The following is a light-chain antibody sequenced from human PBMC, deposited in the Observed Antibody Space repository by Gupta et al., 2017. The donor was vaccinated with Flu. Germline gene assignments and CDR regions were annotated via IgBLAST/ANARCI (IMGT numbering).Light chain of an antibody. CDR3: THYLQTRT. Sequence: PVAPGEPASISCMSSQNLRHNNGYNYLDRYRQKPGQSPQLLIYWASNRAYGGPERFNCSGSFTDFTRKIRSGEAEDVGVYYGTHYLQTRTFGQGTMVEIK. V-gene: IGKV2-28*01. CDR2: WAS. CDR1: QNLRHNNGYNY. J-gene: IGKJ1*01.